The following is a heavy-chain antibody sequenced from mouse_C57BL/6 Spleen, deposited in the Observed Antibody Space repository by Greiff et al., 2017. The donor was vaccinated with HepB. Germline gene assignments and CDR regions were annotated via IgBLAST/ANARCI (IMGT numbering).Heavy chain of an antibody. CDR1: GYTFTDYD. Sequence: VQLVESGAELVRPGASVTLSCKASGYTFTDYDMHWVKQTPVHGLEWIGAIDPETGGTAYNQKFKGKAILTADKSSSTAYMELRSLTSEDSAVYYCTSGNLLWFYWGQGTSVTVSS. D-gene: IGHD2-2*01. CDR3: TSGNLLWFY. V-gene: IGHV1-15*01. J-gene: IGHJ4*01. CDR2: IDPETGGT.